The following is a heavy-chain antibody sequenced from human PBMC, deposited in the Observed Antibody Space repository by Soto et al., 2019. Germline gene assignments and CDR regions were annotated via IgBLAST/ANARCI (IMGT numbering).Heavy chain of an antibody. J-gene: IGHJ4*02. CDR2: VYPDDSDT. Sequence: PGESLKISCKGSGYTFTDFWIAWVRQMPGKGLEWMGLVYPDDSDTRYSPSLQGQVTISADKSISTAYLQWRSLKASDTAMYYCARRDYNDSTAYFCWGQGTLVTVSS. V-gene: IGHV5-51*01. CDR1: GYTFTDFW. D-gene: IGHD3-22*01. CDR3: ARRDYNDSTAYFC.